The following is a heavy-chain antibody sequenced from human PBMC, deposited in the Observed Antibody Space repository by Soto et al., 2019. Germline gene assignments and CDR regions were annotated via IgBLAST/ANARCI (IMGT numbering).Heavy chain of an antibody. D-gene: IGHD2-2*01. CDR1: GFTFSSYG. CDR3: AKDRDIVVVPAAINYGMDV. CDR2: ISYDGSNK. Sequence: QVQLVESGGGVVQPGRSLRLSCAASGFTFSSYGMHWVRQAPGTGLEWVAVISYDGSNKYYADSVKGRFTISRDNSKNKLYLQMNRLRAEDTAVYYCAKDRDIVVVPAAINYGMDVWGQGTTVTVSS. J-gene: IGHJ6*02. V-gene: IGHV3-30*18.